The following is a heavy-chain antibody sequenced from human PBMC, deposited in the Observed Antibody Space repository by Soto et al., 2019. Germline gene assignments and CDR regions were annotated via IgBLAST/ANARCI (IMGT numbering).Heavy chain of an antibody. CDR2: IYYSGSI. J-gene: IGHJ5*02. CDR1: GGSISSYY. CDR3: ARCLFSYGARFDL. Sequence: PSETLSLTCTVSGGSISSYYLSWIRQPPGKGLEWIGYIYYSGSINYNPSLKSRVTISVDTSKNQFSLKLSSVSAADTAVYYCARCLFSYGARFDLWGQGTMVTVSS. V-gene: IGHV4-59*01. D-gene: IGHD1-26*01.